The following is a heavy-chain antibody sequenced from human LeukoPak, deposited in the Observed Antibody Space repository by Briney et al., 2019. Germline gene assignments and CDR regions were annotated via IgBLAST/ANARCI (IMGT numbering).Heavy chain of an antibody. CDR3: ARDLRVGGSSGWYAFDI. CDR2: FYYSRST. V-gene: IGHV4-59*01. J-gene: IGHJ3*02. CDR1: GGSISTYY. D-gene: IGHD6-19*01. Sequence: SETLSLTCTVSGGSISTYYWSWIRQPPGRGLEWMGYFYYSRSTNYNPSLKSRVTMSLDTSKNQFSLKLSSVTAADTAVYYCARDLRVGGSSGWYAFDIWGQGTMVIVSS.